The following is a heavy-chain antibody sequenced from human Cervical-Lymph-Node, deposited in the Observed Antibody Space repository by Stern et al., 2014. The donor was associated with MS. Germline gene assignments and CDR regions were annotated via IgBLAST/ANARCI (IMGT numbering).Heavy chain of an antibody. J-gene: IGHJ4*02. Sequence: QDQLVQSGSELRKPGASVKVSCKASGYSFNRYAVTWVRQAPGQGLEWLGWINTNTGNPTYAQGFTGRFVFSLDTSVSTTYLHISSLKAEDTAVYYCARDLRDISGYYLDSGGKGSLVTVS. CDR1: GYSFNRYA. CDR2: INTNTGNP. V-gene: IGHV7-4-1*02. D-gene: IGHD3-22*01. CDR3: ARDLRDISGYYLDS.